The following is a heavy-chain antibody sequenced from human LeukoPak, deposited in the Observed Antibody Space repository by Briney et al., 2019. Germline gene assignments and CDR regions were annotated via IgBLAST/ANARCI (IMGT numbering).Heavy chain of an antibody. Sequence: SETLSLTCAVSGYSISSGYYWGWIRQPPGKGLEWIGIIYHSGSTYYNPSLKSRVTISVDTSKNQFSLKLSSVTAADTAVYYCARATSSGWPNFDYWGQGTLVTVSS. CDR2: IYHSGST. CDR3: ARATSSGWPNFDY. D-gene: IGHD6-19*01. CDR1: GYSISSGYY. J-gene: IGHJ4*02. V-gene: IGHV4-38-2*01.